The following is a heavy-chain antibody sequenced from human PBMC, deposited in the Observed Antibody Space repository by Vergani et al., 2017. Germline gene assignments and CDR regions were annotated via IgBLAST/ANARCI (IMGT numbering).Heavy chain of an antibody. Sequence: QVQLQQWGPGLLKPSETLSLTCAVYGGSLSGYYWSWIRLAPGKGLEWIGEINHSGTINYNPTLKSPFNVSIDTSRDHFSLKLRSVSAADTAVNFCARRAERWETLLRDDFDVWGQGTFVTVSP. CDR1: GGSLSGYY. V-gene: IGHV4-34*01. J-gene: IGHJ3*01. CDR3: ARRAERWETLLRDDFDV. CDR2: INHSGTI. D-gene: IGHD1-26*01.